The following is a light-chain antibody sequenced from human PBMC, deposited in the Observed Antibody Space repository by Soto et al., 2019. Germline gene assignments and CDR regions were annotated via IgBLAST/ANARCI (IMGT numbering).Light chain of an antibody. J-gene: IGKJ1*01. CDR1: QNIGRY. V-gene: IGKV1-5*03. Sequence: DIQMTQSPSTLSASIGDRVIITCRASQNIGRYLAWYQQKPGEAPKFLIYAASSLERGVPSRFSGGRSETEFTLTISGLQPDDFATYYCRQYNGFTRTFGQGTKV. CDR3: RQYNGFTRT. CDR2: AAS.